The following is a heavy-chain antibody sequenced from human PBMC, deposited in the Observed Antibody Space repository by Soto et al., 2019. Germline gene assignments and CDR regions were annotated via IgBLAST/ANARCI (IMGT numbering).Heavy chain of an antibody. Sequence: EEQLVESGGGLVKPGGSLRLSCEVSGFNFSKGWMSWVRQAPGKGLEWVGRIKSKTDGGTTDYAAPVKGRFTISRDDSKNTLYLQMNSLKTEDTAVYYCTTVTIYCSGNSCYLGPSYYYYYMDVWGKGTSVTVSS. CDR2: IKSKTDGGTT. CDR1: GFNFSKGW. D-gene: IGHD2-2*01. J-gene: IGHJ6*03. CDR3: TTVTIYCSGNSCYLGPSYYYYYMDV. V-gene: IGHV3-15*01.